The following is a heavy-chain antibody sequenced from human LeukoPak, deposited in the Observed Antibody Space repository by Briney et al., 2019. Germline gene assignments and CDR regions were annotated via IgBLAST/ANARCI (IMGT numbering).Heavy chain of an antibody. CDR2: ISGSDGST. CDR3: AKDGYDFWSAYQIDL. V-gene: IGHV3-23*01. Sequence: GGSLRLSCAASGFTFSNYAMTWVRPAPGKGLEWVSAISGSDGSTYYSDSVTGRFTISRDNSKTTLYLQMTSLRPDDTTVYYCAKDGYDFWSAYQIDLWGEGTAVTASS. D-gene: IGHD3-3*01. CDR1: GFTFSNYA. J-gene: IGHJ5*02.